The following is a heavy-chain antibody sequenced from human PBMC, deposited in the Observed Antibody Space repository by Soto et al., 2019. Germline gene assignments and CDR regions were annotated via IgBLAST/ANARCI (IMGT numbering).Heavy chain of an antibody. Sequence: DVQLLESGGDLVQPGGSLRLSCAASGFIFSNYAMSWVRQAPGKGLEWVSLIRGSGGPTNYADSVKGRFTVSRDNSKNRPLLQLNSRRAEDTAVYYCVKDCRVGDDWTHAWGQGTLVTVSS. V-gene: IGHV3-23*01. CDR2: IRGSGGPT. CDR3: VKDCRVGDDWTHA. J-gene: IGHJ5*02. D-gene: IGHD5-12*01. CDR1: GFIFSNYA.